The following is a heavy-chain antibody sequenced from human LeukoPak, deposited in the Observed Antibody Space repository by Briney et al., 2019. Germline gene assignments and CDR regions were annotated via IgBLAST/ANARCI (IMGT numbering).Heavy chain of an antibody. CDR1: RYTPTGNH. Sequence: EASLKVSRTAPRYTPTGNHLHWVRQTPGQGLEWMGWINPNNGGTSFAQNFQGRVTLTRDTSISTAYMELSTLRSDDTAVYYCARGAGPKAFDVWGQGTMVTVST. J-gene: IGHJ3*01. CDR3: ARGAGPKAFDV. V-gene: IGHV1-2*02. CDR2: INPNNGGT.